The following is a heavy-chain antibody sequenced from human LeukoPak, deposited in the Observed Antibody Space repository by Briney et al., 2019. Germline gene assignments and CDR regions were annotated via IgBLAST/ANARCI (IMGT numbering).Heavy chain of an antibody. CDR1: GFTFGDYA. CDR3: TSRETHKTKTPPVDY. CDR2: IRSKAYGGTT. J-gene: IGHJ4*02. Sequence: GGSLRLSCTASGFTFGDYAMSWVRQAPGKGLEWVGFIRSKAYGGTTEYAASVKGRFTISRDDSKSIAYLQMNSLKTEDTAVYYCTSRETHKTKTPPVDYWGQGTLVTVSS. V-gene: IGHV3-49*04. D-gene: IGHD1-1*01.